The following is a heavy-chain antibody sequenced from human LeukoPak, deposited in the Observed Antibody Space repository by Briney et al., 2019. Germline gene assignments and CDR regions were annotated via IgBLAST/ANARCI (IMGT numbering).Heavy chain of an antibody. CDR1: GGTFSSYA. CDR2: IIPILGIA. Sequence: ASVKVSCKASGGTFSSYAISWVRQAPGQGLEWMGRIIPILGIANYAQKFQGRVTITADKSTSTAYMELSSLRSEDTAVYYCARPVAGLYFDYWGQGTLVTVSS. J-gene: IGHJ4*02. D-gene: IGHD6-19*01. V-gene: IGHV1-69*04. CDR3: ARPVAGLYFDY.